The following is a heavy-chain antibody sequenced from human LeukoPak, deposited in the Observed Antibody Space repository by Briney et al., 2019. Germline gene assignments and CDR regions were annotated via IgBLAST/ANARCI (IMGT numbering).Heavy chain of an antibody. D-gene: IGHD3-22*01. CDR1: GYSFTSYW. CDR3: ARHREYYYDSSGYYPDAFDI. V-gene: IGHV5-51*01. CDR2: IYPGDSDT. Sequence: GESLNISCKGSGYSFTSYWIGWVRQMPGKGLEWMGIIYPGDSDTRYSPSFQGQVTISADKSISTAYLQWSSLKASDTAMYYCARHREYYYDSSGYYPDAFDIWGQGTMVTVSS. J-gene: IGHJ3*02.